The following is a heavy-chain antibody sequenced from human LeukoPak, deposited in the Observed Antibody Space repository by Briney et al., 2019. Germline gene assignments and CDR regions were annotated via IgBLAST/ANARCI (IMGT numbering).Heavy chain of an antibody. D-gene: IGHD5-18*01. Sequence: PSETLSLTCAVYGGSFSGYYWSWIRQPPGKGLEWIGEINHSGSTNYNPSLKSRVTISVDTSKNQFSLKLSSVTAADTAVYYCARRPGYSYGPHYYYYGMDVWGQGTTVTVSS. CDR3: ARRPGYSYGPHYYYYGMDV. J-gene: IGHJ6*02. V-gene: IGHV4-34*01. CDR2: INHSGST. CDR1: GGSFSGYY.